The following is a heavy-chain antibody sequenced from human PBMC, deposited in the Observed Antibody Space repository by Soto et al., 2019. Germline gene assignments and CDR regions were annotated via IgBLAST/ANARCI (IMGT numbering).Heavy chain of an antibody. CDR2: INSDGSST. CDR3: ARGYSGYDWKYGMDV. V-gene: IGHV3-74*01. CDR1: GFTFSSYN. D-gene: IGHD5-12*01. Sequence: GVSLRLSFAAPGFTFSSYNMNWVRQAQGKGLVWVSRINSDGSSTSYADSVKGRFTISRDNAKNTLYLQMNSLRAEDTAAYYCARGYSGYDWKYGMDVWGQGTTVTVSS. J-gene: IGHJ6*02.